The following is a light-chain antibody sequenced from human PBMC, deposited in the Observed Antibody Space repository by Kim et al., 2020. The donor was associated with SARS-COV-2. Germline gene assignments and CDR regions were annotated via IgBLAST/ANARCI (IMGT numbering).Light chain of an antibody. J-gene: IGLJ2*01. CDR2: YDS. V-gene: IGLV3-21*04. CDR1: NIGSKS. CDR3: QVWDSSSDHVV. Sequence: APGKTARITWGGNNIGSKSVHWYQPKPGQAPVLVIYYDSDRPSGIPERFSGSNSGNTATLTISRVEAGDEADYYCQVWDSSSDHVVFGGGTQLTVL.